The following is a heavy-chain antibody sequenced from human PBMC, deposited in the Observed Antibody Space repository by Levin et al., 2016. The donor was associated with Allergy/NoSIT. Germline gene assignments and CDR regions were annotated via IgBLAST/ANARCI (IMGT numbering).Heavy chain of an antibody. CDR3: AHGLSTTGTNYYYYGMDV. Sequence: WIRQPPGKALEWLALIYWDDDKRYSPSLKSRLTITKDTSKNQVVLTMTNMDPVDTATYFCAHGLSTTGTNYYYYGMDVWGQGTTVTVSS. CDR2: IYWDDDK. J-gene: IGHJ6*02. D-gene: IGHD1-1*01. V-gene: IGHV2-5*02.